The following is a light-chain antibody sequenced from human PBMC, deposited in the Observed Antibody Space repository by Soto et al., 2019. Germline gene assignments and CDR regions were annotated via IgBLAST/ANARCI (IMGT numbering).Light chain of an antibody. J-gene: IGLJ2*01. CDR1: SSDVGGYNY. Sequence: QSALTQPASVSGSPGQSITICGSGTSSDVGGYNYVSWYQQHPGKAPKLMIYDVSNRPSGVSNRFSGSKSGNTASLTISGLQAEDEADYYCTSYTSSSTSVVFGGGTQLTVL. V-gene: IGLV2-14*01. CDR3: TSYTSSSTSVV. CDR2: DVS.